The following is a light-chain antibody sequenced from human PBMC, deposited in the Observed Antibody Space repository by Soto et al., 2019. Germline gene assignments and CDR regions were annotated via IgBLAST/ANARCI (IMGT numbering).Light chain of an antibody. CDR3: QQYIIYPLT. Sequence: DVQMTQSPSSLSASVGDRVIITCRASQDSNSYLAWYQQKPGNAPKSLIYAASSLQTGVPSRFRGREAGTDFTLTISNLQPEDSATYYCQQYIIYPLTFGGGTKVEIK. CDR2: AAS. J-gene: IGKJ4*01. CDR1: QDSNSY. V-gene: IGKV1D-16*01.